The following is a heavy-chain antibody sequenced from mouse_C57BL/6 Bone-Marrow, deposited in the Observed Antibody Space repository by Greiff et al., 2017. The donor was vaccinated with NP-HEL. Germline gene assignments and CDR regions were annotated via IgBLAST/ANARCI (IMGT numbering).Heavy chain of an antibody. CDR1: GYTFTSYG. CDR2: IYPRSGNT. D-gene: IGHD4-1*01. V-gene: IGHV1-81*01. CDR3: AVRSWEYFDY. Sequence: VQLQQSGAELARPGASVKLSCKASGYTFTSYGISWVKQRPGQGLVWIGVIYPRSGNTYYNEKFKGKATLTADTSSSTAYMELRSLTSEYSAVLFCAVRSWEYFDYWGQGTTRTVSS. J-gene: IGHJ2*01.